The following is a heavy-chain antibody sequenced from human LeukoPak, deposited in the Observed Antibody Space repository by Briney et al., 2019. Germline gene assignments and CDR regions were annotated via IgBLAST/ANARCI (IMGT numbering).Heavy chain of an antibody. D-gene: IGHD2-2*01. CDR1: GFTFSSYA. V-gene: IGHV3-23*01. CDR3: AKVLSCGSASCPNWFDP. Sequence: LAGGSLRLSCAASGFTFSSYAMHWVRQAPGKGLEWVSAISGSGGSTYYADSVKGRFTISRDNSKNTLYLQMNSLRAEDTAVYYCAKVLSCGSASCPNWFDPWSQGTLVTVSS. J-gene: IGHJ5*02. CDR2: ISGSGGST.